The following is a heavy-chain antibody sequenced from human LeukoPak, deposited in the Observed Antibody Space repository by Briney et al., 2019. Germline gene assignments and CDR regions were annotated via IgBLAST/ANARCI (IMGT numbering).Heavy chain of an antibody. CDR1: GFTFSSYG. Sequence: TGGSLRLSCAASGFTFSSYGMHWVRQAPGKGLVWVSLINIDGSSTSYADCVKGRSTISTHHAKNTLYLQMNSLRAEHTAVYYCARGGLYSSSSGDYWGQENLVTVSS. CDR2: INIDGSST. J-gene: IGHJ4*02. CDR3: ARGGLYSSSSGDY. D-gene: IGHD6-6*01. V-gene: IGHV3-74*01.